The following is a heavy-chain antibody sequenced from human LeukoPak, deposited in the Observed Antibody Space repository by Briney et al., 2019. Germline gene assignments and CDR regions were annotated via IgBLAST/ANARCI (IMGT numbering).Heavy chain of an antibody. Sequence: ASVKVSCKASGYTFPSYYIHWVRQPPGQGLEWMGMINPSGGSTSYAQKSQGRVTMTRDTSTSTVYMELSSLRSEDTAVYYCARGNPGVIDYWGQGTLVTVSS. D-gene: IGHD3-10*01. V-gene: IGHV1-46*01. CDR3: ARGNPGVIDY. CDR2: INPSGGST. J-gene: IGHJ4*02. CDR1: GYTFPSYY.